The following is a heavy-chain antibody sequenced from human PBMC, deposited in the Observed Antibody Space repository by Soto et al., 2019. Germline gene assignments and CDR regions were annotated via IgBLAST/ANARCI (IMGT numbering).Heavy chain of an antibody. D-gene: IGHD3-22*01. J-gene: IGHJ6*03. Sequence: SETLSLTCTVSGGSISSSSYYWGWIRQPPGKGLEWIGSIYYSGSTNYNPSLKSRVTISVDTSKNQFSLKLSSVTAADTAVYYCARAGSGYYYYYYYYMDVWGKGTTVTVSS. CDR1: GGSISSSSYY. V-gene: IGHV4-39*07. CDR2: IYYSGST. CDR3: ARAGSGYYYYYYYYMDV.